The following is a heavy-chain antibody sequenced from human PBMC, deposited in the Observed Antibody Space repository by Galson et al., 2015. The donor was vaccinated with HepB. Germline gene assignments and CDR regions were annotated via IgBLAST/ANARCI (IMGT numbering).Heavy chain of an antibody. Sequence: SISSRNWWSWVRQPPGKGLEWIGAIYHRGPTNSNPSLKSRLTISVDKSKTQFSLKLSSVTAADTAMYYCASLGYCSGTADCYGTSWGQGTLVTVSS. J-gene: IGHJ5*02. D-gene: IGHD2-15*01. V-gene: IGHV4-4*02. CDR3: ASLGYCSGTADCYGTS. CDR1: SISSRNW. CDR2: IYHRGPT.